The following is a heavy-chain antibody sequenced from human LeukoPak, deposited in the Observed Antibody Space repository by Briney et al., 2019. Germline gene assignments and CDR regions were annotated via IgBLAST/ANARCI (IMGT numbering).Heavy chain of an antibody. J-gene: IGHJ6*02. CDR1: GFTVSSNY. V-gene: IGHV3-53*04. CDR3: ARDSHSGLAGYGMDV. Sequence: PGGSLRLSCAASGFTVSSNYMSWVRQAPGKGLEWVSVLYSGGLAYYADSVKGRFTISRHNSKNTLYLQMNSLRAEDTAVYYCARDSHSGLAGYGMDVWGQGTTVTVSS. D-gene: IGHD6-19*01. CDR2: LYSGGLA.